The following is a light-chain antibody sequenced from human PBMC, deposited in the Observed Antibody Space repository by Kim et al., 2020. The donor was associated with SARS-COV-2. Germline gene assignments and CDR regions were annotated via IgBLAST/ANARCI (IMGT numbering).Light chain of an antibody. J-gene: IGLJ2*01. CDR2: QDS. CDR1: KLGDQY. CDR3: QAWDSSTVV. V-gene: IGLV3-1*01. Sequence: SYELTQPPSVSVSPGQTASITCSGDKLGDQYACWYQQKPGQSPVLVIYQDSERPSGIPERFSGSNSGNTATLTISGTQARDEADYYCQAWDSSTVVFGGG.